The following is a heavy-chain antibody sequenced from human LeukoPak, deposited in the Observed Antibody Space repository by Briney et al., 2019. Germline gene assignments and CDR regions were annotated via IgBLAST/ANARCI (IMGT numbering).Heavy chain of an antibody. V-gene: IGHV4-31*03. CDR3: ARGGIFVVVPPGDYGMDV. Sequence: SQTLSLTCTVSGGSISSGGYYCTWIRQHPGKGLEWIGDIYYSGSTYYNPSLKSRVTISIDTSKNQFFLELRSVTAADTAVYYCARGGIFVVVPPGDYGMDVWGQGTLVTVSS. J-gene: IGHJ6*02. CDR1: GGSISSGGYY. D-gene: IGHD3-3*02. CDR2: IYYSGST.